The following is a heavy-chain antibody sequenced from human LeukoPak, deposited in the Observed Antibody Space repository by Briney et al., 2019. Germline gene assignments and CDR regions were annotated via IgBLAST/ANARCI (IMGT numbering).Heavy chain of an antibody. J-gene: IGHJ3*02. Sequence: GGSLRLSCAASGFTFSSYAMHWVRQAPGKGLEWVAVISYDGSNKYYADSVKGRFTISRDNSKNTLYLQMNSLRVEDTAVYYCARDPGSYYDSSAQMSGGAFDIWGQGTMVTVSS. V-gene: IGHV3-30*04. CDR1: GFTFSSYA. CDR3: ARDPGSYYDSSAQMSGGAFDI. D-gene: IGHD3-22*01. CDR2: ISYDGSNK.